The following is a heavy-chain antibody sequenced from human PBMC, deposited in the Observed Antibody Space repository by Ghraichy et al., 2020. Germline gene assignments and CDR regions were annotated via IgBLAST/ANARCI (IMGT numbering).Heavy chain of an antibody. Sequence: GGSLRLSCAASGFTFSSYGMHWVRQAPGKGLEWVAVIWYDGSNKYYADSVKGRFTISRDNSKNTLYLQMNSLRAEDTAVYYCARDVYYYDSSGYHLYYYYGMDVWGQGTTVTVSS. CDR2: IWYDGSNK. V-gene: IGHV3-33*01. CDR1: GFTFSSYG. D-gene: IGHD3-22*01. J-gene: IGHJ6*02. CDR3: ARDVYYYDSSGYHLYYYYGMDV.